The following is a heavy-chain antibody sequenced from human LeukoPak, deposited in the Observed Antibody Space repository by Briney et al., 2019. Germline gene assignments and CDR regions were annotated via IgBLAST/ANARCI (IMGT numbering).Heavy chain of an antibody. J-gene: IGHJ6*03. Sequence: PGGSLRLSCEASGFTFSNYAMSWVRLAPGKGLEWVSGISGGGGGTYYADSVKGRFTISRDNSKNTLYLQMNSLRAEDTAVYYCARKYYYMDVWGKGTTVTVSS. V-gene: IGHV3-23*01. CDR2: ISGGGGGT. CDR3: ARKYYYMDV. CDR1: GFTFSNYA.